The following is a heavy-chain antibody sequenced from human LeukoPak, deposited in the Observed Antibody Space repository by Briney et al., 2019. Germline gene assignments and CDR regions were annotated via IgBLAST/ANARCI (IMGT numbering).Heavy chain of an antibody. CDR3: AKKGETATYGSGSYTWFDP. D-gene: IGHD3-10*01. CDR2: INPNSGGT. CDR1: GYTFTGYY. Sequence: ASVKVSCKASGYTFTGYYMHWVRQAPGQGLEWVGWINPNSGGTNYAQKFQGWVTMTRDTSISTAYMELNSLRPEDTAVYYCAKKGETATYGSGSYTWFDPWGQGTLVTVSS. V-gene: IGHV1-2*04. J-gene: IGHJ5*02.